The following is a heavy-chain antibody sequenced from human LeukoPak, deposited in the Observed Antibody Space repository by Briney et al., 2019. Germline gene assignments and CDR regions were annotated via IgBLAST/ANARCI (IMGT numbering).Heavy chain of an antibody. V-gene: IGHV3-33*01. D-gene: IGHD6-19*01. J-gene: IGHJ6*02. CDR2: IWYDGSNK. CDR1: GFTFSSFG. Sequence: GRSLRLSCAASGFTFSSFGMHWVRQAPGKGLEWVAVIWYDGSNKYYADSVKGRFTISRDNSKNTLYLQMNSLRAEDTAVYYCARDGAVVPSYYYGMDVWGQGTTVTVSS. CDR3: ARDGAVVPSYYYGMDV.